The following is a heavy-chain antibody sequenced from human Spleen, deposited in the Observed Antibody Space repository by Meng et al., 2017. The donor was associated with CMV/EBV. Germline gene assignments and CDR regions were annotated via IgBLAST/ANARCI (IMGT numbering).Heavy chain of an antibody. Sequence: TFNSYAVHWVRQAPGKGLEWVAVISYDGGIKYYADSVKGRFTISRDNSKNTLYVQMNSLRVEDTAIYYCARGAYCSTTGCYVGAFDVWGQGTMVTVSS. V-gene: IGHV3-30-3*01. CDR1: TFNSYA. D-gene: IGHD2-21*01. J-gene: IGHJ3*01. CDR2: ISYDGGIK. CDR3: ARGAYCSTTGCYVGAFDV.